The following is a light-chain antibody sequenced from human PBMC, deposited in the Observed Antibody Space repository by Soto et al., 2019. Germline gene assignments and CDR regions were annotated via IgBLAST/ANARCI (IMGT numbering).Light chain of an antibody. CDR1: QSVSIN. CDR3: QQRSSWPPIT. CDR2: DAS. Sequence: IVLKQSPATLSFYPAERATLSCSASQSVSINLAWYQQKPGQAPRLLIYDASNRPTGIPARFTGSGSGTDFNLTISSLEPEDFAVYYCQQRSSWPPITFGGGTMVDIK. V-gene: IGKV3-11*01. J-gene: IGKJ4*01.